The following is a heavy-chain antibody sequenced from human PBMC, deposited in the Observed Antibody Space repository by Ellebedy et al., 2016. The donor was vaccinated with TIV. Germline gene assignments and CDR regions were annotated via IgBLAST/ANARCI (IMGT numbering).Heavy chain of an antibody. CDR2: IWYDGSNK. V-gene: IGHV3-30*02. CDR3: ANGYCSSTSCWTHFDY. J-gene: IGHJ4*02. CDR1: GFTFSSYG. Sequence: GESLKISXAASGFTFSSYGMHWVRQAPGKGLEWVAVIWYDGSNKYYADSVKGRFTISRDNSKNTLYLQMNSLRAEDTAVYYCANGYCSSTSCWTHFDYWGQGTLVTVSS. D-gene: IGHD2-2*01.